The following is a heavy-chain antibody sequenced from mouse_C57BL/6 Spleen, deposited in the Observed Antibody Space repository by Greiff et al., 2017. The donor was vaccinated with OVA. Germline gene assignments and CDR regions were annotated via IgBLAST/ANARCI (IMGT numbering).Heavy chain of an antibody. D-gene: IGHD2-4*01. Sequence: EVQRVESGGGLVQPKGSLKLSCAASGFSFNTYAMNWVRQAPGKGLEWVARIRSKSNNYATYYADSVKDRFTISRDDSESMLYLQMNNLKTEDTAMYYCVRHFYYDYPAWFAYWGQGTLVTVSA. CDR2: IRSKSNNYAT. CDR3: VRHFYYDYPAWFAY. CDR1: GFSFNTYA. J-gene: IGHJ3*01. V-gene: IGHV10-1*01.